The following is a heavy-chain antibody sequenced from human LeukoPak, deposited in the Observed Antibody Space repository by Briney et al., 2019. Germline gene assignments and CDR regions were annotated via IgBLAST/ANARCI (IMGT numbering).Heavy chain of an antibody. D-gene: IGHD1-26*01. CDR3: TTDYSRPDENSGSYLLVY. V-gene: IGHV3-15*01. J-gene: IGHJ4*02. Sequence: GGSLRLSCAASGFTFSNAWMSWVRQAPGKGLEWVGRIKSKTDGGTTDYAAPVKGRFTISRDDSKNTLYLQMNSVKTEDTAVYYCTTDYSRPDENSGSYLLVYWGQGTLVTVSS. CDR1: GFTFSNAW. CDR2: IKSKTDGGTT.